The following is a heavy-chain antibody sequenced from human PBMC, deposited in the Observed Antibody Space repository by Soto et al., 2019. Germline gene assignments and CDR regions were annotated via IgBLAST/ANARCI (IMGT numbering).Heavy chain of an antibody. J-gene: IGHJ6*02. CDR3: ARIGPNGMDV. V-gene: IGHV2-70*04. Sequence: SGPTLVNPTQTLTLTCTFSGFSLSTSGMRVSWIRQPPGKALEWLARIDWDDDKFYSTSLKTRLTISKDTSKNQVVLTMTNMDPVDTDTYYCARIGPNGMDVWGQGTKVTVSS. CDR1: GFSLSTSGMR. CDR2: IDWDDDK.